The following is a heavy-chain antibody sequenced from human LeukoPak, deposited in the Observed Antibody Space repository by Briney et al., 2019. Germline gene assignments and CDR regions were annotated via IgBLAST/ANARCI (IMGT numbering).Heavy chain of an antibody. CDR2: INPNNGGT. CDR3: ARGWLPDY. CDR1: GYTFTGYY. Sequence: ASVKVSCKASGYTFTGYYMHWVRQAPGQGLEWMGWINPNNGGTNYAQKFQGRVTMTRDTSISTAYMDLSRLRSEDTAVYYCARGWLPDYWGQGTLVTVSS. J-gene: IGHJ4*02. V-gene: IGHV1-2*02. D-gene: IGHD3-22*01.